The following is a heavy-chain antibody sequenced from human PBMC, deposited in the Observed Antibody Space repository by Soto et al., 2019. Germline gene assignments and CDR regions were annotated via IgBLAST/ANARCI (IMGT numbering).Heavy chain of an antibody. CDR3: ARDLWGYCGTDCYPLDV. Sequence: QVQLQESGPGLVKPSETLSLTCTVSGGTISRYYWSWIRQPPGKGLEWIGYMYNTGSTVYNPSFMSRVTISVDTCKNQFSLKLNSVTAADTAVYYCARDLWGYCGTDCYPLDVWGQGTTVTVSS. V-gene: IGHV4-59*01. D-gene: IGHD2-21*02. J-gene: IGHJ6*02. CDR1: GGTISRYY. CDR2: MYNTGST.